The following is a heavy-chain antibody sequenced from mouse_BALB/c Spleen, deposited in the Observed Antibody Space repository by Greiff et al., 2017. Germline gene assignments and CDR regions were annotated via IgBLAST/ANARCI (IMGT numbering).Heavy chain of an antibody. J-gene: IGHJ3*01. CDR3: ARGELGRGFAY. V-gene: IGHV5-6*01. Sequence: EVQVVESGGDLVKPGGSLKLSCAASGFTFSSYGMSWVRQTPDKRLEWVATISSGGSYTYYPDSVKGRFTISRDNAKNTLYLQMSSLKSEDTAMYYCARGELGRGFAYWGQGTLVTVSA. D-gene: IGHD4-1*01. CDR2: ISSGGSYT. CDR1: GFTFSSYG.